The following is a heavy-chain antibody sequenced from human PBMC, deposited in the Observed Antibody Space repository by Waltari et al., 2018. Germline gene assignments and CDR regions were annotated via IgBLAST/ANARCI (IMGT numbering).Heavy chain of an antibody. CDR3: ATGGSGLEASVLDY. J-gene: IGHJ4*02. V-gene: IGHV1-24*01. CDR2: FDPEDCET. CDR1: GYTITELS. D-gene: IGHD1-1*01. Sequence: QVQLVQSGAEVKKPGASGKVSCKVSGYTITELSMPWVRQAPGKGLEWMGGFDPEDCETIYAQKFQGRGTITADTSTDTAYMELSSLRSEDTAVYYCATGGSGLEASVLDYWGQGTLVTVSS.